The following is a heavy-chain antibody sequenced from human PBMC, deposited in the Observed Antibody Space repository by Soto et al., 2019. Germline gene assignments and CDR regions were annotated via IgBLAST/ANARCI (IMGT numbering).Heavy chain of an antibody. D-gene: IGHD2-15*01. CDR3: ANGGEGGTGDYYYYGLDV. CDR2: ISYDGNTK. J-gene: IGHJ6*02. Sequence: QLVESGGGVVQPGRSLRLSCAASGFIFSKYGMHWVRQAPGKGLEWVAFISYDGNTKYYGDSVKGRFTVSRDNSKNKLYLQMNRLRGEDTAVFYCANGGEGGTGDYYYYGLDVWGPGTTVTVSS. V-gene: IGHV3-30*18. CDR1: GFIFSKYG.